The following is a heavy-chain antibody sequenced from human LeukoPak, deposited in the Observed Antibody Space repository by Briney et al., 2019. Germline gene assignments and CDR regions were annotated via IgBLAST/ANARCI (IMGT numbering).Heavy chain of an antibody. CDR3: AREAAAFDI. Sequence: GGSLRPSCAASGFTFSSYAMHWVRQAPGKGLEWVAVISYDGSNKYYADSVKGRFTISRDNSKNTLYLQMNSLRAEDTAVYYCAREAAAFDIWGQGTMVTVSS. CDR1: GFTFSSYA. CDR2: ISYDGSNK. V-gene: IGHV3-30*04. J-gene: IGHJ3*02.